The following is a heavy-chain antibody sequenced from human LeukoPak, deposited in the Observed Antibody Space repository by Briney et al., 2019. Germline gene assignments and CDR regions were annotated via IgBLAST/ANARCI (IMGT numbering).Heavy chain of an antibody. CDR3: AEHCSSTSCYGAFDI. J-gene: IGHJ3*02. Sequence: SETLSLTCAVYGGSFSGYYWSWIRQSPGKGLEWIGETSHSGSTNYNPSLKSRVTISVDASKNQFSLKLSSVTAADTAVYYCAEHCSSTSCYGAFDIWGQGTMVTVSS. CDR1: GGSFSGYY. D-gene: IGHD2-2*01. V-gene: IGHV4-34*01. CDR2: TSHSGST.